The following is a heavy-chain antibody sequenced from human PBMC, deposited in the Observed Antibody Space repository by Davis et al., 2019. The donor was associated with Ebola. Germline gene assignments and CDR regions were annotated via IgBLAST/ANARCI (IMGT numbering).Heavy chain of an antibody. Sequence: GESLKISCAASGFTFSSYWMSWVRQAPGKGLEWVANIKQDGSEKYHVDSVKGRFTISRDNAKNSLYLQMNSLRAEDTAVYYCARGGYSSSWPPRVYYYYGMDVWGQGTTVTVSS. CDR1: GFTFSSYW. V-gene: IGHV3-7*01. J-gene: IGHJ6*02. CDR3: ARGGYSSSWPPRVYYYYGMDV. CDR2: IKQDGSEK. D-gene: IGHD6-13*01.